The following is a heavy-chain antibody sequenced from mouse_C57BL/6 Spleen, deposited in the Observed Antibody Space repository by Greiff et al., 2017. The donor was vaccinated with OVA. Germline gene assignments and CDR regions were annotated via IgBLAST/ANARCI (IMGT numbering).Heavy chain of an antibody. J-gene: IGHJ1*03. D-gene: IGHD1-1*01. CDR2: IDPETGGT. V-gene: IGHV1-15*01. CDR1: GYTFTDYE. CDR3: TRADYYGSSYGWYCDV. Sequence: QVQLQQSGAELVRPGASVTLSCKASGYTFTDYEMHWVKQTPVHGLEWIGAIDPETGGTAYNQKFKGKAILTADKSSSTAYMELRSLTSEDSAVYYCTRADYYGSSYGWYCDVWGTGTTVTVSS.